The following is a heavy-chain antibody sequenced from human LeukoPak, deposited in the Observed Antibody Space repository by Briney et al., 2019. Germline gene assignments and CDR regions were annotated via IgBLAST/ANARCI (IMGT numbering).Heavy chain of an antibody. CDR1: GFTFSDYY. D-gene: IGHD2-2*01. J-gene: IGHJ3*02. V-gene: IGHV3-11*04. Sequence: PGGSLRLSCAASGFTFSDYYMSWIRQAPGKGLEWVSYISSSGSTIYYADSVKGRFTISRDNAKNSLYLQMNSLRAEDTAVYYCARVELLSRDAFDIWGQGTMVTVSS. CDR2: ISSSGSTI. CDR3: ARVELLSRDAFDI.